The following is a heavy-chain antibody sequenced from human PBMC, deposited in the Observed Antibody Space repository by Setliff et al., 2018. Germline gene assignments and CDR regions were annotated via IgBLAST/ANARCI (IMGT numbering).Heavy chain of an antibody. D-gene: IGHD3-3*01. CDR1: GFTFRNYG. V-gene: IGHV3-21*01. CDR3: ARQYNDYYYYYNFWSGSLGY. J-gene: IGHJ4*02. Sequence: GGSLRLSCAASGFTFRNYGMHWVRQAPGKGLEWVSYMSSSSSYIYYADSVKGRFTISRDNAKNSLYLQMNSLRVEDTAVYYCARQYNDYYYYYNFWSGSLGYWGQGTLVTVSS. CDR2: MSSSSSYI.